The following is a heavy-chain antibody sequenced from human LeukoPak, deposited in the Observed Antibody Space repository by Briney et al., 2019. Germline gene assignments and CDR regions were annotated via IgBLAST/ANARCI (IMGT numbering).Heavy chain of an antibody. CDR3: ARVATSFYYYYYMDV. J-gene: IGHJ6*03. D-gene: IGHD5-12*01. V-gene: IGHV4-34*01. Sequence: SETLSLTCGVYGGSFSGYFWSWIRQPPGKGLEWIGEINHSGSTNYKPSLKSRVTISVDNSKNQLSLKLSSVTAADTAVYYCARVATSFYYYYYMDVWGKGTTVTISS. CDR2: INHSGST. CDR1: GGSFSGYF.